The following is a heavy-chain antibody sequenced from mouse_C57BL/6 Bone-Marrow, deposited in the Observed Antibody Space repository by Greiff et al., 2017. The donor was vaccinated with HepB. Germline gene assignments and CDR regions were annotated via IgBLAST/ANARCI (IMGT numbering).Heavy chain of an antibody. CDR2: IDPENGDT. CDR3: TPLPTGDY. Sequence: EVQLQESGAELVRPGASVKLSCTASGFNFKDDYMHWVKQRPEQGLEWIGWIDPENGDTEYASKFQGKATITADPSPNTASLQLSSLTSEDTAVYYYTPLPTGDYWGQGTTLTVSS. J-gene: IGHJ2*01. V-gene: IGHV14-4*01. CDR1: GFNFKDDY.